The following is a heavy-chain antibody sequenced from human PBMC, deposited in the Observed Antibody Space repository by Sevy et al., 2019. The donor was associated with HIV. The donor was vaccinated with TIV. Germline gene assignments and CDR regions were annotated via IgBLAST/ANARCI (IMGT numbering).Heavy chain of an antibody. D-gene: IGHD3-3*01. V-gene: IGHV3-23*01. Sequence: GGCLRLSCAASGFTFSSYAMSWVRLAPGKGLEWVSAISGSGGSTYYADSVKVRFTISRDNSKNTLYLQMNSLRAEDTAVYYCAKVAFGGSPGYWGQGTLVTVSS. J-gene: IGHJ4*02. CDR3: AKVAFGGSPGY. CDR2: ISGSGGST. CDR1: GFTFSSYA.